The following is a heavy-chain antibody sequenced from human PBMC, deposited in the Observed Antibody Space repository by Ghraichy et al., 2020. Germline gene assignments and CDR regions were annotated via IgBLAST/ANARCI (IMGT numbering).Heavy chain of an antibody. Sequence: GGSLRLSCAASGFTFSSYSMNWVRQAPGKGLEWVSYISSSSSTIYYADSVKGRFTISRDNAKNSLYLQMNSLRDKDTAVYYCARAGYCSSTSCHYYYYGMDVWGQGTTVTVSS. J-gene: IGHJ6*02. D-gene: IGHD2-2*01. V-gene: IGHV3-48*02. CDR2: ISSSSSTI. CDR1: GFTFSSYS. CDR3: ARAGYCSSTSCHYYYYGMDV.